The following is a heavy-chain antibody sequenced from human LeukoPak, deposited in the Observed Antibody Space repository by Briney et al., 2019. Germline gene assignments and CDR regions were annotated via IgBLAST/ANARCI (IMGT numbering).Heavy chain of an antibody. CDR1: GGSISSYY. V-gene: IGHV4-4*07. Sequence: SETLSLTCTVSGGSISSYYWSWIRQPAGTALEWIGRIYTSGTITYNPSLKSRVTMSVDTSKNQFSLKLSSVTAADTAVYYCARDSGTTGEVRFDPWGQGTLVTVSS. D-gene: IGHD3-10*01. J-gene: IGHJ5*02. CDR2: IYTSGTI. CDR3: ARDSGTTGEVRFDP.